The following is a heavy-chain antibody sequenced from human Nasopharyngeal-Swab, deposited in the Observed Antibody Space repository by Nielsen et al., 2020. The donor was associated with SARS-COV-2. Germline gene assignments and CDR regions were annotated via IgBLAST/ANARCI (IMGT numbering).Heavy chain of an antibody. V-gene: IGHV1-8*01. CDR3: ARAEGSSLYEFIDY. D-gene: IGHD6-13*01. CDR1: GYTFTSYD. J-gene: IGHJ4*02. Sequence: ASVKVSCKASGYTFTSYDINWVRQAAGQGLEWMGWMNPNSGNTGYAQKYQGRVTMTMTTSISTAYMELSNLKSEDTAVYYCARAEGSSLYEFIDYWGQGTLVTVSS. CDR2: MNPNSGNT.